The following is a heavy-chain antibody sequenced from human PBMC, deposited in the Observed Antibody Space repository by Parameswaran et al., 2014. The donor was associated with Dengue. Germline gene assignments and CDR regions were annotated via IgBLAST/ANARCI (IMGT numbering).Heavy chain of an antibody. D-gene: IGHD4-23*01. V-gene: IGHV3-74*01. CDR2: INTDGSST. CDR1: GFTFSNYW. J-gene: IGHJ6*02. Sequence: GSLRLSCAASGFTFSNYWMSWVRQAPGKGLVWVSRINTDGSSTSYADSVKGRFTISRDNVKNTLYLQMNSLRVDDTAVYYCAKDRRWHAMDVWGQGTTVTVSS. CDR3: AKDRRWHAMDV.